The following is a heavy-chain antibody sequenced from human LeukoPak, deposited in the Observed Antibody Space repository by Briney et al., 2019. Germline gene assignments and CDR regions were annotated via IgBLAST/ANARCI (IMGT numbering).Heavy chain of an antibody. CDR3: ARISPLDWNPFDY. Sequence: GRSLRLSCAASGFTVSSNYMSWVRQAPGKGLEWVSVIYSGGSTYYADSVKGRFTISRDNSKNTLYLQMNSLRAEDTAVYYCARISPLDWNPFDYWGQGTLVTVSS. V-gene: IGHV3-53*01. CDR1: GFTVSSNY. D-gene: IGHD3/OR15-3a*01. J-gene: IGHJ4*02. CDR2: IYSGGST.